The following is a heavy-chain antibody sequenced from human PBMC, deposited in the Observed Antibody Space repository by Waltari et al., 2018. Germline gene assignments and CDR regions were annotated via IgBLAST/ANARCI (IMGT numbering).Heavy chain of an antibody. Sequence: EVQLVESGGGLVQPGRSLRLSCTASGFTFGDYAMSWVRQAPGKGLEWVGFIRSKAYGGTTEYAASVKGRFTISRDDSKSIAYLQMNSLKTEDTAVYYCTRPLTFGGVIDDAFDIWGQGTMVTVSS. CDR3: TRPLTFGGVIDDAFDI. V-gene: IGHV3-49*04. CDR2: IRSKAYGGTT. J-gene: IGHJ3*02. CDR1: GFTFGDYA. D-gene: IGHD3-16*01.